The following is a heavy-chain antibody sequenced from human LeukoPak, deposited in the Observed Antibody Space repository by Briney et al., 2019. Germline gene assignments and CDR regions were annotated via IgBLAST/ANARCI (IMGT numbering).Heavy chain of an antibody. CDR2: IYHSGST. CDR3: ARVIAEGLNWFDP. D-gene: IGHD3-22*01. CDR1: GYSISSGYY. J-gene: IGHJ5*02. V-gene: IGHV4-38-2*02. Sequence: SETLSLTCTVSGYSISSGYYWGWIRQPPGKGLEWIGSIYHSGSTYYNPSLKSRVTISVDTSKNQFSLKLSSVTAADTAVYYCARVIAEGLNWFDPWGQGTLVTVSS.